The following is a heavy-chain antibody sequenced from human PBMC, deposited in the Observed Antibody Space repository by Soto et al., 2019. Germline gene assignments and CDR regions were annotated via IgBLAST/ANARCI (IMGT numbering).Heavy chain of an antibody. Sequence: SETLSLTCTVSGGSISSYYWSWIRQPPGKGLEWIGYIYYSGSTNYNPSLKSRVTISVDTSKNQFSLKLSSVTAADTAVYYCARVRVVPAAMWSYTDYYYYMDVWGKGTTVTVSS. CDR3: ARVRVVPAAMWSYTDYYYYMDV. D-gene: IGHD2-2*01. V-gene: IGHV4-59*01. CDR1: GGSISSYY. J-gene: IGHJ6*03. CDR2: IYYSGST.